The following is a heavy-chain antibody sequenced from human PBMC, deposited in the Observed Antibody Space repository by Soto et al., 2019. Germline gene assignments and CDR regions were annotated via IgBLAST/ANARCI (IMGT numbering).Heavy chain of an antibody. CDR2: TYYRSKWYN. D-gene: IGHD3-16*01. CDR3: ARGSYTRTRS. V-gene: IGHV6-1*01. J-gene: IGHJ5*02. CDR1: GDSVSSNSAA. Sequence: QVQLQQSGPGLVKPSQTLSLTCAISGDSVSSNSAAWSWIRQSPSRGLEWLGRTYYRSKWYNDYAVAVKSRITLNPDTSKNQFALQLHSVTSQVSAVYYSARGSYTRTRSWGQGTLVTVSS.